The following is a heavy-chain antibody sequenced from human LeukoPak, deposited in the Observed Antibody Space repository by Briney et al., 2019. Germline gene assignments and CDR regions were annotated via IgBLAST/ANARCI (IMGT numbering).Heavy chain of an antibody. V-gene: IGHV3-23*01. CDR2: ISGSGGST. Sequence: PGGSLRLSCAASGFTFSSYAMSWVRQAPGKGLEWVSAISGSGGSTYYADSVKGRFTISRDNSKNTLYLQMNSLRAEDTAVYYCAKGLLTGDFWSGYLNYFDYWGQGTLVTVSS. D-gene: IGHD3-3*01. CDR3: AKGLLTGDFWSGYLNYFDY. CDR1: GFTFSSYA. J-gene: IGHJ4*02.